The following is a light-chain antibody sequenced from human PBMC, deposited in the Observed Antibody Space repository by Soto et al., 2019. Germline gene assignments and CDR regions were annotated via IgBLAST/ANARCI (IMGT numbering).Light chain of an antibody. V-gene: IGKV3-20*01. CDR2: GAY. CDR3: QQYGSSLRT. J-gene: IGKJ4*01. Sequence: DIVLTLSPGTLSLSPVERASLSFRGSQSVTSSYLAWYQQKPGQAPRIIIYGAYSRATGIPDRFSGSGSGTDFTLTIRRLEPEDFAVYYCQQYGSSLRTLGGGTKVDIK. CDR1: QSVTSSY.